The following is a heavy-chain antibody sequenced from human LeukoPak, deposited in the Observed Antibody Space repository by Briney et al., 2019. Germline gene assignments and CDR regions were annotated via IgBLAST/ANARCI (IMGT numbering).Heavy chain of an antibody. J-gene: IGHJ3*02. V-gene: IGHV7-4-1*02. D-gene: IGHD2-2*01. CDR3: ARGGVVVVPAAMLRRAFDI. CDR1: GYTFTSYA. Sequence: ASVKVSCKASGYTFTSYAMNWVRQTPGQGLEWMGWINTNTGNPTYAQGFTGRFVFSLDTSVSTAYLQISSLKAEDTAVYYCARGGVVVVPAAMLRRAFDIWGQGTMVTVSS. CDR2: INTNTGNP.